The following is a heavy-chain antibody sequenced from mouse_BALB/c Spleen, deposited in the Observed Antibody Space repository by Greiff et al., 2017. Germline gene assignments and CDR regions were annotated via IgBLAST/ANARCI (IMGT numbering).Heavy chain of an antibody. CDR2: ISYSGST. Sequence: EVKLEESGPSLVKPSQTLSLTCSVTGDSITSGYWNWIRKFPGNKLEYMGYISYSGSTYYNPSLKSRISITRDTSKNQYYLQLNSVTTEDTATYYCARYDYDHYYAMDYWGQGTSVTVSS. D-gene: IGHD2-4*01. CDR1: GDSITSGY. J-gene: IGHJ4*01. CDR3: ARYDYDHYYAMDY. V-gene: IGHV3-8*02.